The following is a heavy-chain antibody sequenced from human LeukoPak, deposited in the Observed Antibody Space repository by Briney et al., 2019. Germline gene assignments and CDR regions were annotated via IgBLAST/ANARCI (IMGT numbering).Heavy chain of an antibody. V-gene: IGHV4-31*02. D-gene: IGHD2-2*01. CDR1: GGSISSGGYY. CDR3: ARDAKEPTKYCCSTSCYRGVYYFDY. J-gene: IGHJ4*02. CDR2: IYYSGST. Sequence: SQTLSLTCTVSGGSISSGGYYWSWIRQHPGKGLEWIGYIYYSGSTYYNPSLKSRVTISVDTSKNQFSLKLSSVTAADTAVYFCARDAKEPTKYCCSTSCYRGVYYFDYWGQGTLVTVSS.